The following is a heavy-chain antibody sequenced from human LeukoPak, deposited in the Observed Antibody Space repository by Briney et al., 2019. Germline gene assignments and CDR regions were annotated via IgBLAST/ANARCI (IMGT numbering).Heavy chain of an antibody. CDR2: IYYSGST. CDR3: ASLYDSSAYTDYFDY. CDR1: GGSISSGGYY. J-gene: IGHJ4*02. D-gene: IGHD3-22*01. Sequence: KPSETLSLTCTVSGGSISSGGYYWSWIRQHPGKGLEWIGYIYYSGSTYYNPSLKSRVTISVDTSKNHFSLKLSSVTAADTAVYYCASLYDSSAYTDYFDYWGQGSLVTVSS. V-gene: IGHV4-31*03.